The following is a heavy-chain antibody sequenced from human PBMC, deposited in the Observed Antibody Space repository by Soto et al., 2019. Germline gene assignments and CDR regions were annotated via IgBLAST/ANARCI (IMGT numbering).Heavy chain of an antibody. CDR2: IIPIFGTA. V-gene: IGHV1-69*06. D-gene: IGHD2-15*01. J-gene: IGHJ4*02. CDR3: AIGTIGYCSGGSCYSPDY. Sequence: QVQLVQSGAEVKKPGSSVKVSCKASGGTFSSYAISWVRQAPGQGLEWMGGIIPIFGTAHYAQKFQGRVTITADKSPSTAYRELNSLRSEDTAVYYCAIGTIGYCSGGSCYSPDYWGQGTLVTVSS. CDR1: GGTFSSYA.